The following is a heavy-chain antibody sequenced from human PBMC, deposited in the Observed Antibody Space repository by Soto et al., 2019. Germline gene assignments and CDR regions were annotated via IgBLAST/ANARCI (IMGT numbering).Heavy chain of an antibody. V-gene: IGHV1-3*01. CDR2: INAGNGNT. Sequence: ASVKVSCKASGYTFTSYAMHWVRQAPGQRLEWMGWINAGNGNTKYSQKFQGRVTITRDTSASTAYMELSSLRSEDTAVYYCARVRSGSYGSDYWGQGTLVTVSS. J-gene: IGHJ4*02. CDR1: GYTFTSYA. CDR3: ARVRSGSYGSDY. D-gene: IGHD1-26*01.